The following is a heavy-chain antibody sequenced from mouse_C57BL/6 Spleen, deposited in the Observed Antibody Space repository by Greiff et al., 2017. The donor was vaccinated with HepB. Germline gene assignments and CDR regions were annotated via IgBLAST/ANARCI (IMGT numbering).Heavy chain of an antibody. D-gene: IGHD2-3*01. Sequence: QVHVKQPGAELVMPGASVKLSCKASGYTFTSYWMHWVKQRPGQGLEWIGEIDPSDSYTNYNQKFKGKSTLTVDKSSSTAYMQLSSLTSEDSAVYYCARGGIYDGYYPAYWGQGTLVTVSA. CDR2: IDPSDSYT. V-gene: IGHV1-69*01. CDR1: GYTFTSYW. J-gene: IGHJ3*01. CDR3: ARGGIYDGYYPAY.